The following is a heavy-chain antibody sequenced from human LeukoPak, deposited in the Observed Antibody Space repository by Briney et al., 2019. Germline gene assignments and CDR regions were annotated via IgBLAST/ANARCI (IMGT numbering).Heavy chain of an antibody. CDR1: GFTFSSYG. J-gene: IGHJ5*02. CDR2: IWYDGSNK. V-gene: IGHV3-33*01. Sequence: GRSLRLSCAASGFTFSSYGMHWVRQAPGKGLEWVAVIWYDGSNKYYADSVKGRFTISRDNSKSTLYLQMNSLRAEDTAVYYCARAALVAAKYAWFDPWGQGTLVTVSS. D-gene: IGHD2-15*01. CDR3: ARAALVAAKYAWFDP.